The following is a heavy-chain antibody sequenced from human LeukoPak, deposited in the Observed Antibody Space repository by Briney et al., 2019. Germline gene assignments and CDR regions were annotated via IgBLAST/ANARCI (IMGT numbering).Heavy chain of an antibody. D-gene: IGHD3-10*01. J-gene: IGHJ4*02. CDR1: GGSISSSSYY. V-gene: IGHV4-39*01. CDR3: ARGRYYYGSGSYEAYYFDY. Sequence: SETLSLTCTVSGGSISSSSYYWGWIRQPPGKGLEWIGSIYYSGSTYYNPSLKSRVTISVDTSKNQFSLKLSSVTAADTAVYYCARGRYYYGSGSYEAYYFDYWGQGTLVTVSS. CDR2: IYYSGST.